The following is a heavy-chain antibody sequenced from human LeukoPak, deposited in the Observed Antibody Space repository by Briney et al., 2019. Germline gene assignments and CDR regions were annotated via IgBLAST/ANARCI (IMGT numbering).Heavy chain of an antibody. CDR3: ARDGHTGYCSSTSCYYFQH. CDR1: GYTFTGYY. V-gene: IGHV1-69*13. CDR2: IIPIFGTA. D-gene: IGHD2-2*01. J-gene: IGHJ1*01. Sequence: SVKVSCKASGYTFTGYYMHWVRQAPGQGLEWMGGIIPIFGTANYAQKFQGRVTITADESTSTAYMELSSLRSEDTAVYYCARDGHTGYCSSTSCYYFQHWGQGTLVTVSS.